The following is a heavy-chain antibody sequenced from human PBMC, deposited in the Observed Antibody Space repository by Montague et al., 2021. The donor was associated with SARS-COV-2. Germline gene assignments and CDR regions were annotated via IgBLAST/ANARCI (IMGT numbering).Heavy chain of an antibody. Sequence: KKNRGSTGSNPSLKSRVTISVDTSKNHFSLRLTSVTAADTAVYYCARERQVNYFHYYGLDVWGQGTTVTGYS. D-gene: IGHD2-21*01. J-gene: IGHJ6*02. CDR2: KKNRGST. CDR3: ARERQVNYFHYYGLDV. V-gene: IGHV4-34*01.